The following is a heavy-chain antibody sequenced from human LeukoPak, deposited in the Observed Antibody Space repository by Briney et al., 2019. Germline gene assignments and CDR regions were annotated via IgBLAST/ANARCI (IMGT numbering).Heavy chain of an antibody. Sequence: GGSLRLSCAASGFTFSSYAMHWVRQAPGRGLEWVAVISYDGSNKYYADSVKGRFTISRDNSKNTLYLQMNSLRAEDTAVYYCASLLYGSGSYYNSLPFDYWGQGTLVTVSS. V-gene: IGHV3-30-3*01. D-gene: IGHD3-10*01. J-gene: IGHJ4*02. CDR2: ISYDGSNK. CDR1: GFTFSSYA. CDR3: ASLLYGSGSYYNSLPFDY.